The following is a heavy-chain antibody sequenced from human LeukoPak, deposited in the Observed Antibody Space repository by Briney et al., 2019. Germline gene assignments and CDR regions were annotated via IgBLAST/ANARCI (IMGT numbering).Heavy chain of an antibody. D-gene: IGHD4-23*01. V-gene: IGHV3-48*01. CDR1: GFPFSSYS. CDR2: ISSSSSTI. Sequence: GGSLRLSCAASGFPFSSYSMNWLRQAPGKGLEGGSYISSSSSTIYYADSVKGRFTISRDNAKNSLYLQMNSLRAEDTAVYYCARGATVVTPDFDYWDQGTLVTVSS. CDR3: ARGATVVTPDFDY. J-gene: IGHJ4*02.